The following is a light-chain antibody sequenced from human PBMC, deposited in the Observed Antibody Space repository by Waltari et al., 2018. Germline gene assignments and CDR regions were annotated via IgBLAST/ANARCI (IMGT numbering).Light chain of an antibody. V-gene: IGLV2-23*01. Sequence: QSALTQPASVSASLGQSLTISCTGTSSDIGLYDLISWYQQHPGKAPKLIIHETTKRPSGVPNRVSGSKSGITASLTISGLQAEDEADFYCCSFAGRSWLFGGGTKLTVL. CDR3: CSFAGRSWL. J-gene: IGLJ3*02. CDR1: SSDIGLYDL. CDR2: ETT.